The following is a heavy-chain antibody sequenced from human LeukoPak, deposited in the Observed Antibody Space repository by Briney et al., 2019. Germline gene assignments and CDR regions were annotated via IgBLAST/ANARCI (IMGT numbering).Heavy chain of an antibody. D-gene: IGHD4-17*01. Sequence: ASETLSLTCAVYGGSFSGYYWSWIRQPPGKGLEWIGEINHSGSTNYNPSLKSRVTISVDTSKNQFSLKLSSVTAADTAVYYCARVSGGTTRPFDYRGQGTLVTVSS. CDR2: INHSGST. CDR3: ARVSGGTTRPFDY. CDR1: GGSFSGYY. V-gene: IGHV4-34*01. J-gene: IGHJ4*02.